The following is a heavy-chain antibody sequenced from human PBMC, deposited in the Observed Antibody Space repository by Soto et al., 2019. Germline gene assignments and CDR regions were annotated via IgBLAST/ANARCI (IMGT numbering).Heavy chain of an antibody. CDR2: IYYSGST. CDR3: ARSDIVVVVAATQPYYYYYMDV. D-gene: IGHD2-15*01. CDR1: GGSISSGDW. V-gene: IGHV4-4*02. Sequence: PSETLSLTCAVSGGSISSGDWCWSWVRQSPGKGLEWIGEIYYSGSTTYNPSLKSRVTISADKSENQFSLRLGSVTAADTAVYYCARSDIVVVVAATQPYYYYYMDVWGKGTRVTVSS. J-gene: IGHJ6*03.